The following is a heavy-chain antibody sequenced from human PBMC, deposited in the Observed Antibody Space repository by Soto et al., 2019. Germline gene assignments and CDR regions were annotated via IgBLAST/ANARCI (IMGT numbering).Heavy chain of an antibody. Sequence: SGPTLVNPTQTLTLTYTVSGFSLSGSGMRVTWIRQPPGKALEWLARIDWEDTKLYSTSLKTRLTISKDTSKNQVVLTMTNVDPADTGTYYCARAFYGMDVWGQGTTVTVSS. CDR2: IDWEDTK. CDR3: ARAFYGMDV. V-gene: IGHV2-70*04. J-gene: IGHJ6*02. CDR1: GFSLSGSGMR.